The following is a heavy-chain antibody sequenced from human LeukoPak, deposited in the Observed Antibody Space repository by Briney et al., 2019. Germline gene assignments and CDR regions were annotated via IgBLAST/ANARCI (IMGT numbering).Heavy chain of an antibody. Sequence: PGGSLRLSCAASGFTFSSYAMHWVRQAPGKGLEWVAVISYDGSNKYYADSVKGRFTISRDNSKNTLYLQMNSLRAEDTAVYYCARELVVPAAPYYYYGMDVWGQGTTVTVSS. CDR1: GFTFSSYA. CDR2: ISYDGSNK. V-gene: IGHV3-30-3*01. J-gene: IGHJ6*02. D-gene: IGHD2-2*01. CDR3: ARELVVPAAPYYYYGMDV.